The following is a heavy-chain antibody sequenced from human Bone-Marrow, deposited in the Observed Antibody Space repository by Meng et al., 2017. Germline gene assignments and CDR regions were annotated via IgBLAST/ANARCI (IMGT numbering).Heavy chain of an antibody. CDR2: IYHSGST. V-gene: IGHV4-30-4*01. Sequence: QVQLQESGPGLVKPSQTLSLTCTVSSGSISSDDYFWTWIRQPPGKGLEWIGEIYHSGSTNYNPSLKSRVTISVDKSKNQFSLKLSSVTAADTAVYYCARKAVAGNFDYWGQGTLVTVSS. CDR3: ARKAVAGNFDY. D-gene: IGHD6-13*01. J-gene: IGHJ4*02. CDR1: SGSISSDDYF.